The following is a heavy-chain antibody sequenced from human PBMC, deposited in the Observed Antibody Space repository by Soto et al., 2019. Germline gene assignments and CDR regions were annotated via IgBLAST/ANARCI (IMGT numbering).Heavy chain of an antibody. CDR1: GGSFSGYY. J-gene: IGHJ5*02. Sequence: PPETLSLTCAVYGGSFSGYYWRWIRQPPGKGLEWIGEINHSGSTNYNPSLKSRVTISVDTSKNQFSLKLSSVTAADTAVYYCAREGRYGSVWFDPWGQGTLVTVSS. V-gene: IGHV4-34*01. D-gene: IGHD3-10*01. CDR2: INHSGST. CDR3: AREGRYGSVWFDP.